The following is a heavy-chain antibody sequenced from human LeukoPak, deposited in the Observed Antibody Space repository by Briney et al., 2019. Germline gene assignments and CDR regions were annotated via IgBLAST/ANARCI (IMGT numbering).Heavy chain of an antibody. Sequence: SETLSLTCTVSGGSISSSSYYWGWIRQPPGKGLEWIGSIYYSGSTYYNPSLKSRVTMSVDTSKNQFSLKLSSVTAADTAVYYCARVVPAARGWFDPWGQGTLVTVSS. CDR3: ARVVPAARGWFDP. V-gene: IGHV4-39*07. J-gene: IGHJ5*02. CDR2: IYYSGST. D-gene: IGHD2-2*01. CDR1: GGSISSSSYY.